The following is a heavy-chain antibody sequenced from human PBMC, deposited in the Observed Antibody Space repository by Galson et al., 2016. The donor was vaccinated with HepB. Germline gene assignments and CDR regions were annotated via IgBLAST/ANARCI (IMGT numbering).Heavy chain of an antibody. V-gene: IGHV3-30*04. CDR1: GFTFSSYA. Sequence: LSCAASGFTFSSYAMHWVRQAPGKGLEWVALISYDGWNTYYADSVKGRFTISRDNSKNTLFLQMGSLRPEDTAVYYCARDGSGGYCSGGGCYSLNLWGQGTLVTVSS. J-gene: IGHJ4*02. CDR2: ISYDGWNT. CDR3: ARDGSGGYCSGGGCYSLNL. D-gene: IGHD2-15*01.